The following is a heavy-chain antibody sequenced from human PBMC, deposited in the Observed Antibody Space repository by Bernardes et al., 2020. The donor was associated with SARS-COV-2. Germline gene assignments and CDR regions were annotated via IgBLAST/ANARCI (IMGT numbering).Heavy chain of an antibody. Sequence: GGSLRLCCAVSGITVSTNYMSWVRRAPGKGLEWVSYIKSDGNTYYADSVRGRFTISRDNSKNTLYLQLNSLRPEDTAIYYCATWDFWQYYFDSWGRGTLVTVSS. V-gene: IGHV3-66*02. D-gene: IGHD3-3*01. CDR1: GITVSTNY. J-gene: IGHJ4*02. CDR2: IKSDGNT. CDR3: ATWDFWQYYFDS.